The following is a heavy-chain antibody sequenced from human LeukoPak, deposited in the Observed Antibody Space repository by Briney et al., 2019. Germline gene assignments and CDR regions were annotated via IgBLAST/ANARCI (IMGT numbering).Heavy chain of an antibody. V-gene: IGHV3-23*01. Sequence: PGGSLRLSCAASGFPVNSNYMSWVRQAPGKGLEWVSAISGSGGSTYYADSVKGRFTISRDNSKNTLYLQMNSLRAEDTAVYYCAKSPYPGIAVAGGVDYWGQGILVTVSS. CDR3: AKSPYPGIAVAGGVDY. CDR2: ISGSGGST. CDR1: GFPVNSNY. D-gene: IGHD6-19*01. J-gene: IGHJ4*02.